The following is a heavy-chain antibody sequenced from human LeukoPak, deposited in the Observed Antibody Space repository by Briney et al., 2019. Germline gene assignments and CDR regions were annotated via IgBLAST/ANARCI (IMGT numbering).Heavy chain of an antibody. J-gene: IGHJ5*02. CDR3: ARGMVRGVIRRGSNHNWFDP. CDR2: INHSGST. Sequence: SETLSLTXAVYGGSFSGYYWSWISQPPGKGLEWIGEINHSGSTNYNPSLKSRVTISVDTSKNQFSLKLSSVTAADTAVYYCARGMVRGVIRRGSNHNWFDPWGQGTLVTVSS. D-gene: IGHD3-10*01. V-gene: IGHV4-34*01. CDR1: GGSFSGYY.